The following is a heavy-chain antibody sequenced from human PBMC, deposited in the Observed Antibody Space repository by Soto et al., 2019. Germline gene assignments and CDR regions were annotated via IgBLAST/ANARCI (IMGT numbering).Heavy chain of an antibody. CDR3: ARSGDYVYFQH. J-gene: IGHJ1*01. D-gene: IGHD4-17*01. Sequence: PSETLSLTCTVSGGSISSYYWSWIRQPPGKGLEWIGYIYYSGSTNYNPSLKSRVTISVDTSKNQFSLKLSSVTAADTAVYYCARSGDYVYFQHWGQGTLVTVSS. CDR2: IYYSGST. V-gene: IGHV4-59*01. CDR1: GGSISSYY.